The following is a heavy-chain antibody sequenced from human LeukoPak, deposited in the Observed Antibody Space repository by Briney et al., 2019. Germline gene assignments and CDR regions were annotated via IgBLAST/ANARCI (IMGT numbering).Heavy chain of an antibody. V-gene: IGHV5-51*01. CDR3: ARSTVTTRGGAFDI. Sequence: GESLKISCKASGYTFTNYWIGWVRQMPGKGLEWMGIIYPGDSDTRYSPSFQGQVTISADKSISTAYLQWSSLKASDTAMYYCARSTVTTRGGAFDIWGQGTMVTVSS. J-gene: IGHJ3*02. D-gene: IGHD4-11*01. CDR2: IYPGDSDT. CDR1: GYTFTNYW.